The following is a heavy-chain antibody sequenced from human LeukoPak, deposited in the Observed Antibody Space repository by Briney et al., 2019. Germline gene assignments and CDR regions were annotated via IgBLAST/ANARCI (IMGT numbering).Heavy chain of an antibody. J-gene: IGHJ4*02. V-gene: IGHV1-2*02. D-gene: IGHD6-19*01. CDR2: INPNSGGT. CDR3: ASPVDTGYYFDY. CDR1: GYTFTGYY. Sequence: ASVKVSCKASGYTFTGYYMHWVRQAPGQGLEWMGWINPNSGGTNYAQKFQGRVTMTRDTSISTAYMDVRSLRYDDTAVYYCASPVDTGYYFDYWGQGTLVTVSS.